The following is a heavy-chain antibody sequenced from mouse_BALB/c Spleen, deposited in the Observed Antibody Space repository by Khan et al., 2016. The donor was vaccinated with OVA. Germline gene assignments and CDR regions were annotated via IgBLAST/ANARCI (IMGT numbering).Heavy chain of an antibody. Sequence: QVQLKESGAELVRPGSSVKISCKASGYAFSNYLMNWVKQGPGQGLEWIGQIYPGDGNTNYNGKFKDKATLTADNSSTTAYMQLSSLTSEDSAIYFCSRSGYGYFAYWGQGTLVTVSA. CDR3: SRSGYGYFAY. CDR1: GYAFSNYL. D-gene: IGHD1-2*01. V-gene: IGHV1-80*01. J-gene: IGHJ3*01. CDR2: IYPGDGNT.